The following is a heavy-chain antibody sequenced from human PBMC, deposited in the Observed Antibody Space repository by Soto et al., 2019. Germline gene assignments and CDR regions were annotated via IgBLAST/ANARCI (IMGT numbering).Heavy chain of an antibody. CDR3: ARMGLHLGELSRNWFVP. CDR2: IYYSGKT. D-gene: IGHD3-16*02. J-gene: IGHJ5*02. V-gene: IGHV4-31*01. CDR1: GGSISSGDYY. Sequence: QVQLQESGPGLVKPSQTLSLTCTISGGSISSGDYYWSWIRHPPGKGLEWIGSIYYSGKTNYNPSLKSLLNISLDTSTNLYCLKLSAVTAEDPAVYYCARMGLHLGELSRNWFVPWGQGTLVTVSS.